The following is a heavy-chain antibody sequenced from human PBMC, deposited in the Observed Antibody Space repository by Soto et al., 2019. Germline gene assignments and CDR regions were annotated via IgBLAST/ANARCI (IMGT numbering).Heavy chain of an antibody. D-gene: IGHD6-13*01. CDR3: ALGSWSGETFDI. CDR1: GGTFNVYT. V-gene: IGHV1-69*02. CDR2: SIPLFAIT. J-gene: IGHJ3*02. Sequence: QVQLVQSGAEVKKPGSSVKVSCKASGGTFNVYTIIWVRQALGQGLEWMGRSIPLFAITHYAQRFQGRVTLTADPSTTTAYMELSSLTSEDTAVYYCALGSWSGETFDIWGQGTLVTVSS.